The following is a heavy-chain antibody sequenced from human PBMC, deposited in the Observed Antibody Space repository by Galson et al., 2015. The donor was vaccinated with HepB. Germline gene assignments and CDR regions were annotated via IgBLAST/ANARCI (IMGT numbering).Heavy chain of an antibody. Sequence: SLRLSCAASGFTFRTYAMNWVRQAPGKGLEWVALIIGNGADIRYADSVRGRFTISRDNSKNTLYLHMNSLRADDTAIYYCVKDQEPDGLYDLDYWGQGTLVTVSS. CDR2: IIGNGADI. CDR1: GFTFRTYA. J-gene: IGHJ4*02. D-gene: IGHD5/OR15-5a*01. V-gene: IGHV3-23*01. CDR3: VKDQEPDGLYDLDY.